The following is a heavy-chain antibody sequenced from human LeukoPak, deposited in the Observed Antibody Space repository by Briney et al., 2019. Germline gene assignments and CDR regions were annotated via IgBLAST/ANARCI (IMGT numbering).Heavy chain of an antibody. CDR1: GFTFSSYG. D-gene: IGHD4-23*01. Sequence: GGSLRLSCAASGFTFSSYGMHWVRQAPGKGLEWVAFIRYDGSNKYYADSVKGRFTISRDNSKNTLYLQMNSLRAEDTAVYYCARVGVSSSVVNYYFYYMDVWGKGTTVTVSS. J-gene: IGHJ6*03. CDR3: ARVGVSSSVVNYYFYYMDV. CDR2: IRYDGSNK. V-gene: IGHV3-30*02.